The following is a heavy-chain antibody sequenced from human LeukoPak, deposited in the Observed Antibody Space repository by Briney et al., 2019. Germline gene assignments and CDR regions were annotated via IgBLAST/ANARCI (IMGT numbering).Heavy chain of an antibody. CDR2: INHSGST. CDR1: GGSFSGYY. D-gene: IGHD1-26*01. Sequence: SETLSLTCAVYGGSFSGYYWSWIRQPPGKGLEWIGEINHSGSTNYNPSLKSRVTISVDTSKNQFSLKLSSVTAADTAVYHRVSFPYSGYFDHWGQGILVTVSS. J-gene: IGHJ4*02. CDR3: VSFPYSGYFDH. V-gene: IGHV4-34*01.